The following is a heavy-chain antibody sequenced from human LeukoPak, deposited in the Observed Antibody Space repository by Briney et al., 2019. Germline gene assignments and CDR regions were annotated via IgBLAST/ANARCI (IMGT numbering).Heavy chain of an antibody. V-gene: IGHV3-74*01. D-gene: IGHD3-9*01. J-gene: IGHJ4*02. CDR1: GFTFSSYW. CDR2: INSDGSNT. Sequence: GGSLRLSCAASGFTFSSYWMHWVRQAPGKGLVWVSRINSDGSNTSYADSVKGRFTISRDNAKNTLYLQMNSLRAEDTAVYYCARTIPANLLTCDILTGDDYWGQGTLVTVSS. CDR3: ARTIPANLLTCDILTGDDY.